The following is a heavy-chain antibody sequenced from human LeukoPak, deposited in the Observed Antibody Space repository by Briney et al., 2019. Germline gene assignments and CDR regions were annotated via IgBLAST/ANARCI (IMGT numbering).Heavy chain of an antibody. CDR2: INPSGDST. Sequence: ASVKVSCKASGYTFTSYYIHWVRQAPGQGLEWMGVINPSGDSTSYAQKLQGRVTMTTDTSTSTAYMELRSLRSDDTAVYYCARASLWFDYWGQGTLVTVSS. J-gene: IGHJ5*01. CDR3: ARASLWFDY. CDR1: GYTFTSYY. V-gene: IGHV1-46*01.